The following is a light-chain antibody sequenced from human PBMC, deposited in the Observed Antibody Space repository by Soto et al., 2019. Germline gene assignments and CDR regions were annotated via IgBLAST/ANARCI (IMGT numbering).Light chain of an antibody. Sequence: QSALTQPASVSGSPGQSITISCTGTSSDVGGYNYVSWYHQHPGKATKLMIYEVSNRPSGVSNRFSGSKSGNTAPLTISGLHAEDEAADYCNAYTSSNTNNWVFGGGTKLTVL. J-gene: IGLJ3*02. V-gene: IGLV2-14*01. CDR3: NAYTSSNTNNWV. CDR2: EVS. CDR1: SSDVGGYNY.